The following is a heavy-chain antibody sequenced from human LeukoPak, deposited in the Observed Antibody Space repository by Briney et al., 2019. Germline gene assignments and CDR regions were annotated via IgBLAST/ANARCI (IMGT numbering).Heavy chain of an antibody. V-gene: IGHV3-11*01. CDR1: GFTFSDYY. Sequence: GGSLRLSCAASGFTFSDYYMSWIRQAPGKGLECVSYISSSGGTIYYADSVRGRFTISRDNAKNSLYLQMNSLRAEDTAVYYCARDESYGSDYWGQGTLVTVSS. CDR2: ISSSGGTI. J-gene: IGHJ4*02. CDR3: ARDESYGSDY. D-gene: IGHD1-26*01.